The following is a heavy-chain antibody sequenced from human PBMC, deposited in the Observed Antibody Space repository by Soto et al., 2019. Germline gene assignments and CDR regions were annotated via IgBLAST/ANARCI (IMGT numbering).Heavy chain of an antibody. Sequence: QVQLVQSGAEVKKPGSSVKVSCKASGGTFSSYTISWVRQAPGQGLEWMGRIIPILGIANYAQKFQGRVTITADKSTSTAYMELSSVRSEDTAVYYCARVSYSSGWFTTLDAFDIWGQGTMVTVSS. CDR3: ARVSYSSGWFTTLDAFDI. V-gene: IGHV1-69*02. J-gene: IGHJ3*02. CDR2: IIPILGIA. D-gene: IGHD6-19*01. CDR1: GGTFSSYT.